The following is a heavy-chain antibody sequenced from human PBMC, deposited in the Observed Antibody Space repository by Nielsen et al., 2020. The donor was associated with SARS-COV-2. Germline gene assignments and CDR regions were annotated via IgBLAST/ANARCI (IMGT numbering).Heavy chain of an antibody. Sequence: SETLSLTCTISGGSISSYYWSWIRQPPGKGLEWIGYIYYSGSTNYNPSLKSRVTISVDTSKNQFSLKLSSVTAADTVVYSCARDQRPIAAAGAAFDMWGQGTMVTVSS. D-gene: IGHD6-13*01. CDR1: GGSISSYY. CDR3: ARDQRPIAAAGAAFDM. J-gene: IGHJ3*02. CDR2: IYYSGST. V-gene: IGHV4-59*12.